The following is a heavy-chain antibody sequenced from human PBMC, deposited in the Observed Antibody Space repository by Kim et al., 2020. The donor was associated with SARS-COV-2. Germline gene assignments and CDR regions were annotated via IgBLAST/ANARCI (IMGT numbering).Heavy chain of an antibody. J-gene: IGHJ4*02. V-gene: IGHV3-21*01. Sequence: GSLRLSCAASGFTFSTNNINWDRQAPGKGLEWVSSISSTSDYIYYADSVKGRFTVSRDNAKNSLYLQMNSLRAEDTAVYYCARARWTPNYYFDYWGQGTLVTVSS. D-gene: IGHD2-15*01. CDR1: GFTFSTNN. CDR3: ARARWTPNYYFDY. CDR2: ISSTSDYI.